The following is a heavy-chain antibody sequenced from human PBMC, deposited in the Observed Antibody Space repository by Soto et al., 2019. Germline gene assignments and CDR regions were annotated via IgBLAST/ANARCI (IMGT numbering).Heavy chain of an antibody. CDR2: ISSSSSTI. CDR1: GFTFSSYS. CDR3: ARDKLGIGAFDI. V-gene: IGHV3-48*04. Sequence: GGSLRLSCAASGFTFSSYSMNWVRQAPGKGLEWVSYISSSSSTIYYADYVKGRFTISRDNAKNSLYLQMNSLRAEDTAVYYCARDKLGIGAFDIWGQGTMVTVSS. D-gene: IGHD7-27*01. J-gene: IGHJ3*02.